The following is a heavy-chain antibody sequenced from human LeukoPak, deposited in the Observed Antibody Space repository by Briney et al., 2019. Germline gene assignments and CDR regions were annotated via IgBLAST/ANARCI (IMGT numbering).Heavy chain of an antibody. CDR1: GGSISSSSYY. J-gene: IGHJ4*02. CDR2: IYHSGST. Sequence: PSETLSLTCTVSGGSISSSSYYWGWIRQPPGKGLEWIGSIYHSGSTYYNPSLKSRVTISVDTSKNQFSLKLSSVTAADTAVYYCARDTNCSGGSTSSPSSFDYWGQGTLVTVSS. CDR3: ARDTNCSGGSTSSPSSFDY. D-gene: IGHD2-15*01. V-gene: IGHV4-39*07.